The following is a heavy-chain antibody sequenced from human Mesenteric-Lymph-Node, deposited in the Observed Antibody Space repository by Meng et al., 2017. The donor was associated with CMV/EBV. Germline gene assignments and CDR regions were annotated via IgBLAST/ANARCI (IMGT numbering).Heavy chain of an antibody. CDR2: ISGSGGTA. J-gene: IGHJ5*02. CDR3: ARDEWSGSYNWFDP. Sequence: GESLKISCAASGFPFSTYVMSWVRQAPGKGLEWVSAISGSGGTAYFADSVKGRFTISRDNSKNTLLLQMNSLRAEDTAVYYCARDEWSGSYNWFDPWGQGTLVTVSS. V-gene: IGHV3-23*01. CDR1: GFPFSTYV. D-gene: IGHD1-26*01.